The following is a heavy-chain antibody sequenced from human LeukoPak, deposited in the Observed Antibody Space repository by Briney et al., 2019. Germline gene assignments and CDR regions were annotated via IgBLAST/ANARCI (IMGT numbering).Heavy chain of an antibody. CDR1: GYTFTSYY. V-gene: IGHV1-46*01. Sequence: ASVKVSCTASGYTFTSYYMHWVRQAPGQGLEWMRIINPSGGSTSYARKFQGRVTMTRDTSTSTVYMELSSLRSEDTAVYYCARDLTRCSGGSCYNANLDYWGQGTLVTVSS. J-gene: IGHJ4*02. D-gene: IGHD2-15*01. CDR3: ARDLTRCSGGSCYNANLDY. CDR2: INPSGGST.